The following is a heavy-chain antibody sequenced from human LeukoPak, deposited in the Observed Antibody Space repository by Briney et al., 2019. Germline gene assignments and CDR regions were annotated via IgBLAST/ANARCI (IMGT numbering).Heavy chain of an antibody. CDR1: GGSISSSSYY. J-gene: IGHJ4*02. CDR2: IYYSGST. V-gene: IGHV4-39*01. Sequence: SETLSLTCTVSGGSISSSSYYWGCIRQPPGKGLEWIGSIYYSGSTYYNPSLKSRVTISVDTSKNQFSLKLSSVTAADTAVYYCARRGDSSSLDYWGQGTLVTVSS. CDR3: ARRGDSSSLDY. D-gene: IGHD6-13*01.